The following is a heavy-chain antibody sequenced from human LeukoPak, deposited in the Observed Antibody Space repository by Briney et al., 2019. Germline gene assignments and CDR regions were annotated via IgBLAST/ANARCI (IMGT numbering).Heavy chain of an antibody. V-gene: IGHV4-59*01. J-gene: IGHJ1*01. CDR1: GGSINNYY. Sequence: SETLSLTCAVSGGSINNYYWTWIRQPPGKGLEWIGYIYYSGSTKYNPSLESRVTISVDTSKNQFSLRLTSVTAADTAVYYCARDSDYGDYVGYFQHWGQGTLVTVSS. CDR3: ARDSDYGDYVGYFQH. CDR2: IYYSGST. D-gene: IGHD4-17*01.